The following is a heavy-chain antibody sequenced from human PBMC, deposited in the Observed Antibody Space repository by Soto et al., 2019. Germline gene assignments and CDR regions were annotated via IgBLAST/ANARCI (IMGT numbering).Heavy chain of an antibody. CDR2: IKQDGSEK. J-gene: IGHJ6*02. D-gene: IGHD6-13*01. CDR1: GFSLSSYW. Sequence: EVQVVESGGGLVQPGGSLRLSCAASGFSLSSYWMSWVRQASGKGLEWVANIKQDGSEKYYVDSVKGRFTISRDNARNLLYLQMNSLRAEDTAVYYCARDLGLVAAGRGYYYYYGMDVWGQGTTVTVSS. CDR3: ARDLGLVAAGRGYYYYYGMDV. V-gene: IGHV3-7*03.